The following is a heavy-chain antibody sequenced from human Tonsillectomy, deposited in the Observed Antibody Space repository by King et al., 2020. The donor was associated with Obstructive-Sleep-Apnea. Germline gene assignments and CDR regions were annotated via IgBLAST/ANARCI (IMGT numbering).Heavy chain of an antibody. V-gene: IGHV3-7*01. Sequence: QLVQSGVGFVQPGGSLRLSCAASGFTFSNYLSSWVRQAPGKGLEWVANIKQDGSEKNYVDSVKGRFPISRDNAKNSLYLQMNSLRAEDTAVYYCARRRGSSCLDYWGQGTLVTVSS. CDR2: IKQDGSEK. CDR3: ARRRGSSCLDY. CDR1: GFTFSNYL. D-gene: IGHD6-13*01. J-gene: IGHJ4*02.